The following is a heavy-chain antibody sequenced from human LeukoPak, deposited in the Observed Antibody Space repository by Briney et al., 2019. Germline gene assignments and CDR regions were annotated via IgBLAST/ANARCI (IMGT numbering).Heavy chain of an antibody. J-gene: IGHJ4*02. D-gene: IGHD3-10*01. CDR1: GFTFSSYG. CDR3: AKGSRFGELLSDY. Sequence: GGSLRLSCAASGFTFSSYGMHWVRQAPGKGLEWVAFIRYDGSNKYYADSVKGRFTISRDSSKNTLYLQMNSLRAEDTAVYYCAKGSRFGELLSDYWGQGTLVTVSS. CDR2: IRYDGSNK. V-gene: IGHV3-30*02.